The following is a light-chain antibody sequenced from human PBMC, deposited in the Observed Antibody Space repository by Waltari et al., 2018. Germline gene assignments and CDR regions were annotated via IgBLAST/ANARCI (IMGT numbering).Light chain of an antibody. CDR2: DVS. Sequence: QSGLTQPASVSGSPGQSITISCTGTRSDIGYYNFVSLYQQHPGKAPKLVIFDVSRWPSGVSNRFSGSKSGNTASLTISGLQAEVEAAYYCASYTSANTVLFGGGTKVTVL. J-gene: IGLJ2*01. CDR1: RSDIGYYNF. CDR3: ASYTSANTVL. V-gene: IGLV2-14*03.